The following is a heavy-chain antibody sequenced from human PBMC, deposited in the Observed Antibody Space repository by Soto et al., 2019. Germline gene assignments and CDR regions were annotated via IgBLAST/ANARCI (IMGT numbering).Heavy chain of an antibody. J-gene: IGHJ4*02. CDR2: ISAYNGNT. V-gene: IGHV1-18*01. D-gene: IGHD2-15*01. CDR3: ARESYCSGGSCYPDY. CDR1: GYTFTSYG. Sequence: ASVKVSCKASGYTFTSYGISWVRQAPGQGLEWMGWISAYNGNTNYAQKLQGRVTMTTDTSTSTAYMELRSLRSDDTDVYYCARESYCSGGSCYPDYWGQGTLVTVSS.